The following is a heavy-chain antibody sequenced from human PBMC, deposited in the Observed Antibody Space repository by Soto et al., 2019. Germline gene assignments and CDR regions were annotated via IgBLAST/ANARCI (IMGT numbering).Heavy chain of an antibody. CDR2: ISGSGGST. CDR3: AKDRYPPFGIAVAGKIFDY. D-gene: IGHD6-19*01. Sequence: PGGSLRLSCAASGFTFSSYAMSWVRQAPGKGLEWVSAISGSGGSTYYADSVKGRFTISRDNSKNTLYLQMNSLRAEDTAVYYCAKDRYPPFGIAVAGKIFDYWGQGTLVPVS. J-gene: IGHJ4*02. CDR1: GFTFSSYA. V-gene: IGHV3-23*01.